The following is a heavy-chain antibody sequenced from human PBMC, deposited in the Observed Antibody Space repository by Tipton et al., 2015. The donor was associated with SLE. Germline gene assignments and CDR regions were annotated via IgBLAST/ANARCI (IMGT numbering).Heavy chain of an antibody. CDR3: ATDGGAAAESYNYCMDV. CDR2: VYYSGST. J-gene: IGHJ6*03. V-gene: IGHV4-59*01. CDR1: GDSISRYY. Sequence: TLSLTCTVSGDSISRYYWTWIRQPPGKRLEWIGAVYYSGSTSFNPSLRSRLTMSIDTSKTHFSLRLTSVTAADTAVYYCATDGGAAAESYNYCMDVWGIGTTVTVSS. D-gene: IGHD6-13*01.